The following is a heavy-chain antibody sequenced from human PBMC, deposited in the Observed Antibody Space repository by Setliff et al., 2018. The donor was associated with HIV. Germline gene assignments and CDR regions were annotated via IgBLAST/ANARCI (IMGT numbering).Heavy chain of an antibody. CDR2: IYNSAST. CDR3: ARARGEGTYPIDY. J-gene: IGHJ4*02. Sequence: SETLSLTCTVSGDSISTDYWTWIRQPPGKGLEWIGYIYNSASTSYNPSLKSRVTISVDTSKNQFSLKLSSVTAADTAVYYCARARGEGTYPIDYWGQGTLVTVSS. CDR1: GDSISTDY. D-gene: IGHD3-10*01. V-gene: IGHV4-4*09.